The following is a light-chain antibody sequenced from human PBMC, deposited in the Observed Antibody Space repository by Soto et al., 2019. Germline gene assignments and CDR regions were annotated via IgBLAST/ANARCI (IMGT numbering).Light chain of an antibody. V-gene: IGKV3-15*01. Sequence: EIVSTQSPATLSVSPGERATLSCRASQSVSSNLAWYQQKPGQAPRLLIYGASTRATGIPARFSGSGSGTEFTLTISSLQSEDFAVYYCKQYNNWPRTFGQGTKGDTK. CDR1: QSVSSN. CDR3: KQYNNWPRT. CDR2: GAS. J-gene: IGKJ1*01.